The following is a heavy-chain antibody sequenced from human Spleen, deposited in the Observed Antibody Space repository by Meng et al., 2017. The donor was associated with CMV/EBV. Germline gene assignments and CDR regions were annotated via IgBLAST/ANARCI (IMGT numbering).Heavy chain of an antibody. V-gene: IGHV3-66*02. CDR2: IYSGGST. Sequence: GESLKISCAASGFTVSSNYMNWVRQAPGKGLEWVSIIYSGGSTYYADSVKGRFTISRDNSKNTLYLQMNSLRAEDTAVYYCARDFYSSSSYYYGMDVWGQGTTVTVSS. D-gene: IGHD6-6*01. J-gene: IGHJ6*02. CDR3: ARDFYSSSSYYYGMDV. CDR1: GFTVSSNY.